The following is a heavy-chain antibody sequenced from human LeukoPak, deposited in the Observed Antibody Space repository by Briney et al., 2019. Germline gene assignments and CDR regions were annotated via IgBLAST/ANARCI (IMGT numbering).Heavy chain of an antibody. J-gene: IGHJ4*02. D-gene: IGHD3-22*01. V-gene: IGHV4-34*01. CDR2: INHSGST. CDR1: GGSFSGYY. Sequence: SETLSLTCAVYGGSFSGYYWSWIRQPPGKGLEWIGEINHSGSTNYNPSLKSRVTISVDTSKNQFSLKLSSVTAADTAVYYCARGSKSVVAWGQGTLVTVSS. CDR3: ARGSKSVVA.